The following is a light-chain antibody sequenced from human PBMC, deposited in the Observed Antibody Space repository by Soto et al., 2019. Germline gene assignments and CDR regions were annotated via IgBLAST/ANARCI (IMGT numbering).Light chain of an antibody. CDR3: QKYNSAPRT. J-gene: IGKJ1*01. CDR2: DAS. Sequence: DIQMTKSPSSLSASVGDRVTITCRASQGISNYLAWYQQKPGKVPKLLIYDASTLQAGVPSRFGGSGSRTDFTLTITSLQPEDVANYYCQKYNSAPRTFRQATKVEIK. CDR1: QGISNY. V-gene: IGKV1-27*01.